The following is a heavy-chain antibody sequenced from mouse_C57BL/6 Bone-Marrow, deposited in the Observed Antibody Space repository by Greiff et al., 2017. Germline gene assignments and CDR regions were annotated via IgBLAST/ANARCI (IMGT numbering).Heavy chain of an antibody. CDR1: GYTFTSYW. D-gene: IGHD1-1*01. J-gene: IGHJ1*03. CDR3: ARPDYYGSSYWYFDV. V-gene: IGHV1-53*01. CDR2: INPSNGGT. Sequence: VKLQQPGPELVKPGASVKLSCKASGYTFTSYWMHWVKQRPGQGLEWIGNINPSNGGTNYNEKFKSKATLTVDKSSSTAYMQLSSLTSEDSAVYYCARPDYYGSSYWYFDVWGTGTTVTVSS.